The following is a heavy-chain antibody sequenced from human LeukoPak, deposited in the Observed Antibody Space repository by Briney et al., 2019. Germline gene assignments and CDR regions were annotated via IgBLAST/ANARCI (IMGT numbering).Heavy chain of an antibody. D-gene: IGHD2-15*01. CDR3: ARAISGGSPITASDY. CDR2: INPNSDFT. V-gene: IGHV1-2*02. J-gene: IGHJ4*02. Sequence: ASVKVSCKASGYRFTSYGISWVRQAPGQGLEWMGWINPNSDFTNFAQNFQGRVTMTSDTSISTAYMELSRLRSDDTAVYYCARAISGGSPITASDYWGQGTLVTVSS. CDR1: GYRFTSYG.